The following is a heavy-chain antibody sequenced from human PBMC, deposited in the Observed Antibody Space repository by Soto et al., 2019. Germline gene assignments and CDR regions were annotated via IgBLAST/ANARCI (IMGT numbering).Heavy chain of an antibody. CDR1: GGSISYYY. CDR2: IFFTGST. J-gene: IGHJ5*02. CDR3: ARPKTIGAAAGKGWFDP. V-gene: IGHV4-59*08. Sequence: SETLSLTCTVSGGSISYYYWSWIRLHPGKGLEWIGYIFFTGSTNYNPSLKGRLIISVDPSKNQFSLKLTSVTAADMAMYYCARPKTIGAAAGKGWFDPWGQGTLVTVSS. D-gene: IGHD6-13*01.